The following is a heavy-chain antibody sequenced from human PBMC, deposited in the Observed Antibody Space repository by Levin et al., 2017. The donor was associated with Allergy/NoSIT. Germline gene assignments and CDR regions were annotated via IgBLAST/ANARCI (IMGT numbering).Heavy chain of an antibody. V-gene: IGHV4-34*01. Sequence: SQTLSLTCAVYGGSFSAYYWSWIRQPPGKGLEWIGEINHSGSTNYNPSLKSRLNITVDTPRNQFSLSLRLVTAADTAVYYCARGGSKNIVVVPAAPFDNWGQGTLFTVSS. J-gene: IGHJ4*02. CDR2: INHSGST. CDR3: ARGGSKNIVVVPAAPFDN. D-gene: IGHD2-2*01. CDR1: GGSFSAYY.